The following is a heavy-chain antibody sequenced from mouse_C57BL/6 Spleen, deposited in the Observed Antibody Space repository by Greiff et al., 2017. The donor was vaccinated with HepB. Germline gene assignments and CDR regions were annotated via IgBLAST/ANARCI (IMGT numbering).Heavy chain of an antibody. J-gene: IGHJ2*01. CDR2: IDPETGGT. V-gene: IGHV1-15*01. D-gene: IGHD6-5*01. Sequence: QVQLQQSGAELVRPGASVTLSCKASGYTFTDYEMHWVKQTPVHGLEWIGAIDPETGGTAYNQKFKGKAILTADKSSSTAYMELRSLTSEDSAVYYCTRSAYQRDFDYWGQGTTLTVSS. CDR1: GYTFTDYE. CDR3: TRSAYQRDFDY.